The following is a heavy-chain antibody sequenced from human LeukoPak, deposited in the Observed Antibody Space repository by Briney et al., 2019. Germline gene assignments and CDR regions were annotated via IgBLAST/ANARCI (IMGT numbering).Heavy chain of an antibody. D-gene: IGHD6-13*01. CDR3: ARAPGYSSTNYFFDY. Sequence: GGSLRLSCAASGFTFSSYAMSWVRQAPGKGLEWVSSISSSSTYIYYADSVKGRFTISRDDAKNSLYLQMNSLRAEDTAVYYCARAPGYSSTNYFFDYWGQGILVTVSS. V-gene: IGHV3-21*01. CDR1: GFTFSSYA. J-gene: IGHJ4*02. CDR2: ISSSSTYI.